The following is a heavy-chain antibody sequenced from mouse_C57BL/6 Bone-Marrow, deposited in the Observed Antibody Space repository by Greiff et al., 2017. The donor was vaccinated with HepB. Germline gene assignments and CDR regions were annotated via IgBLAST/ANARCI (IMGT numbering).Heavy chain of an antibody. CDR3: ARGWLRRN. CDR2: INPNNGGT. D-gene: IGHD2-2*01. V-gene: IGHV1-26*01. CDR1: GYTFTDYY. Sequence: VQLQQSGPEPVKPGASVKISCKASGYTFTDYYMNWVKQSHGKSLEWIGDINPNNGGTSYNQKFKGKATLTVDKSSSTAYMELRSLTSEDSAVYYCARGWLRRNWGQGTLVTVSA. J-gene: IGHJ3*01.